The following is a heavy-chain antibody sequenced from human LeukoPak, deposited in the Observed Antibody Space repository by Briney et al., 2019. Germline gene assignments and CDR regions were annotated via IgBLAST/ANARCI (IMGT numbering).Heavy chain of an antibody. Sequence: GGSLRLSCAASGFSFSSFSMNWVRQAPGKGLEWVSYISGGSSFTYYVDSVKGRFTISRDNAKNSLYLQMNSLRAEDTAVYYCATHYDWTFDYWGQGTLVTVSS. V-gene: IGHV3-21*01. D-gene: IGHD1-1*01. CDR1: GFSFSSFS. CDR2: ISGGSSFT. J-gene: IGHJ4*02. CDR3: ATHYDWTFDY.